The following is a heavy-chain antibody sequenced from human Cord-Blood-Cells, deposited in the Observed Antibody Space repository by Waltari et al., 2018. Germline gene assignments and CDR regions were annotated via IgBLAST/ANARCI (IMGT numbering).Heavy chain of an antibody. D-gene: IGHD2-21*02. V-gene: IGHV1-69*10. CDR2: TIPILGIA. Sequence: HLFHSFSYFNNPFSSFNFSFNSSLFTFIIYSIIFFLQAPGQGLEWMGGTIPILGIANYAQKFRGRVTITADESTSTAYMELSSLGSEDTAVYYCAREGGDANWFDPWGQGTLVTVSS. J-gene: IGHJ5*02. CDR1: LFTFIIYS. CDR3: AREGGDANWFDP.